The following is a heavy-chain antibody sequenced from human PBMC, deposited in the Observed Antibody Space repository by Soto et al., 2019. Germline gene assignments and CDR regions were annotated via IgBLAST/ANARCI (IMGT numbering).Heavy chain of an antibody. V-gene: IGHV1-18*01. CDR2: ISAYNGNT. CDR1: GYTFTSYG. Sequence: QVQLVQSGAEVKKPGASVKVSCKASGYTFTSYGISWVRQAPGQGLEWMGWISAYNGNTNYAQKLQGRVTMTTDTSTSTAYMELRRLRSDDTAVYYCAREEGGYDSSGYPNGGAFDIWGQGTMVTVSS. D-gene: IGHD3-22*01. J-gene: IGHJ3*02. CDR3: AREEGGYDSSGYPNGGAFDI.